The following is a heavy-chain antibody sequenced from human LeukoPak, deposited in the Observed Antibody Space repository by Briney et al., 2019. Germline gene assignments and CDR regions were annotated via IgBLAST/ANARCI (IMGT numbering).Heavy chain of an antibody. V-gene: IGHV1-69*13. Sequence: ASVKVSRKASGGTFSSYAISWVRQAPGQGLEWMGGIIPIFGTANYAQKFQGRVTITADESTSTAYMELSSLKSEDTAVYYCARGYSGSMWFGEGYMDVWGKGTTVTISS. CDR3: ARGYSGSMWFGEGYMDV. D-gene: IGHD3-10*01. CDR2: IIPIFGTA. J-gene: IGHJ6*03. CDR1: GGTFSSYA.